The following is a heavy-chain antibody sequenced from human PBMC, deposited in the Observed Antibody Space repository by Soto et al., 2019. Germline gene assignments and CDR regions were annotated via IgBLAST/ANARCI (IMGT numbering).Heavy chain of an antibody. CDR3: AKADPHLYYYDSSGPVDY. CDR2: ISGSGGST. Sequence: GVLRLSCAASGFTFSSYAMSWVRQAPGKGLEWVSAISGSGGSTYYADSVKGRFTISRDNSKNTLYLQMNSLRAEDTAVYYFAKADPHLYYYDSSGPVDYWGQGTLVTVSS. V-gene: IGHV3-23*01. J-gene: IGHJ4*02. CDR1: GFTFSSYA. D-gene: IGHD3-22*01.